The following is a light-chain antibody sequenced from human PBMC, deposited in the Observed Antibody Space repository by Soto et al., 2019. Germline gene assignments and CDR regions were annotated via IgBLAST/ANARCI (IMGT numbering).Light chain of an antibody. CDR1: QSVLDSSNNKSY. Sequence: DIVMTQSPDSLAVSLGARATVNCKSSQSVLDSSNNKSYLAWYQHKPGQPPQLLIFWASTRESGVPDRFSGAVSGTDFTLTIGSLQAEDVAVYYCQQYYNTLYTFGQGTKLEIK. J-gene: IGKJ2*01. V-gene: IGKV4-1*01. CDR2: WAS. CDR3: QQYYNTLYT.